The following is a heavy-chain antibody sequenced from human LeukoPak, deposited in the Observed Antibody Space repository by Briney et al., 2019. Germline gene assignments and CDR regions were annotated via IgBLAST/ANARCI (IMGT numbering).Heavy chain of an antibody. CDR2: IYYSGST. J-gene: IGHJ4*02. D-gene: IGHD2-15*01. V-gene: IGHV4-30-4*01. CDR1: GGSISSGDYY. Sequence: SETLSLTCTVSGGSISSGDYYWSWIRQPPGKGLEWIGYIYYSGSTYYNPSLKSRVTISVDTSKNQFSLKLSSVTAADTAVYYCARGGYCSGGSCYPNYWGQGTLVTVSS. CDR3: ARGGYCSGGSCYPNY.